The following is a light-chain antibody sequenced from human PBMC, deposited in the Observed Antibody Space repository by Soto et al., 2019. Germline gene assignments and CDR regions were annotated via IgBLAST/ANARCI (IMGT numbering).Light chain of an antibody. CDR2: ATS. Sequence: DIQMTQSPSSLSASIGDRATVTCRSRQSISTYLICYQQKPGRAAKLLIYATSSLQGGVPSKLSGSGAWTDFTLTISSLQHADLAAYYCQQSYSTPPGTFGQGTKVDIK. CDR3: QQSYSTPPGT. V-gene: IGKV1-39*01. CDR1: QSISTY. J-gene: IGKJ1*01.